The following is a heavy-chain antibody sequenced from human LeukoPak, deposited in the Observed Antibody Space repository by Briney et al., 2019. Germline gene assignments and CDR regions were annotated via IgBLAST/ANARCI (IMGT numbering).Heavy chain of an antibody. D-gene: IGHD6-13*01. CDR1: GFTFSSYS. CDR3: ARDSGYSSSWYWDGWFDP. Sequence: QAGGSLRLSCAASGFTFSSYSMNWVRQAPGKGLEWVSYISSSSSTIYYADSVKGRFTISRDNAKNSLYLQMNSLRAEDTAVYYCARDSGYSSSWYWDGWFDPWGQGTLVTVSS. CDR2: ISSSSSTI. V-gene: IGHV3-48*04. J-gene: IGHJ5*02.